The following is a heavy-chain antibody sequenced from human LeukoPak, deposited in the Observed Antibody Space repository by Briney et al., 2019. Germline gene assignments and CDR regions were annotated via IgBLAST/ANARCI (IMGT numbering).Heavy chain of an antibody. D-gene: IGHD1/OR15-1a*01. CDR2: IKQDGSEK. Sequence: PGGSLRLSCAASGFTFSSYWMSWVRQAPGKGLEWVANIKQDGSEKYYVDSVKGRFTISRDNAKNSLYLQMNSLRAEDTAVYYCAKDGKQHLARFYFDCWGQGALVTVSS. CDR1: GFTFSSYW. J-gene: IGHJ4*02. CDR3: AKDGKQHLARFYFDC. V-gene: IGHV3-7*03.